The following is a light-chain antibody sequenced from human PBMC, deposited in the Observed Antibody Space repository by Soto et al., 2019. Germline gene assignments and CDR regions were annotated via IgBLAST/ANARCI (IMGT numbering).Light chain of an antibody. V-gene: IGLV2-8*01. CDR2: EVT. Sequence: QSALTQPPSASGSPGQSVTISCTGTSSDVGGYNYVSWYQQHPGKAPKFMIYEVTKRPSGVPDRFSGSKSGNTASLTVSGLQAEDEDDYYCSSYAGSNNVIFGGGTKLTVL. CDR3: SSYAGSNNVI. J-gene: IGLJ2*01. CDR1: SSDVGGYNY.